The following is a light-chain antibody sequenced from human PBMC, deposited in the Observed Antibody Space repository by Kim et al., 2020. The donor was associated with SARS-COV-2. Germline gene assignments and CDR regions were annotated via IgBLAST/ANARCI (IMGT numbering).Light chain of an antibody. CDR2: AAS. J-gene: IGKJ4*01. CDR3: QQVNSYPLT. V-gene: IGKV1-9*01. CDR1: QGISSY. Sequence: ESVGDRVTITCRASQGISSYLAWYQQSPGKAPKLLIYAASTLQSGVPSRFSGSGSGTDFTLTISTLQPEDFATYYCQQVNSYPLTFGGGTKVDIK.